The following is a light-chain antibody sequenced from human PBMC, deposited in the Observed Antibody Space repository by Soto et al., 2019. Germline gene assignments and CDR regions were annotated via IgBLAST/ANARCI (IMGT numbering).Light chain of an antibody. V-gene: IGKV1-5*03. CDR3: QHYNSYSEA. CDR2: KAS. Sequence: DIQMPQPLSTLSGSVGYRVTITCPASQTISSGLAWYQQKPGKAPKLLIYKASTLKSGVPSRFSGSGSGTELTLTISSLQPDDFANYYCQHYNSYSEAFGQGTKV. CDR1: QTISSG. J-gene: IGKJ1*01.